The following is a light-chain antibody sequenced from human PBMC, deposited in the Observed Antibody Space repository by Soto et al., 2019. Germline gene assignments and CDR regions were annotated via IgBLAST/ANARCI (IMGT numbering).Light chain of an antibody. Sequence: EIVLTQSPGTLSLSPGERATLSCRASQSVSSSYLAWYQQKPGQAPSLLIYGASIRATGIPDRFSGSGSGTDFTLTISRLEPEDFAVYYCQQYGNAPRTFGGGTKVEIK. CDR1: QSVSSSY. CDR3: QQYGNAPRT. J-gene: IGKJ4*01. CDR2: GAS. V-gene: IGKV3-20*01.